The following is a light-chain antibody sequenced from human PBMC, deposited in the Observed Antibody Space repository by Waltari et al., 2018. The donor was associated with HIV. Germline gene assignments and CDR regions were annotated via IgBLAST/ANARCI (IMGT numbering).Light chain of an antibody. CDR1: RSLWYGTNDKHY. J-gene: IGKJ5*01. Sequence: QSPDSLAASLGETATIKCKSRRSLWYGTNDKHYVAWYHRNPGLRPKLLIYWGSTRESAVPERFSGSGSGTDFTLTIRRVQPEDVVFYYCQQYYSSPLTFGQGTLLEI. CDR2: WGS. CDR3: QQYYSSPLT. V-gene: IGKV4-1*01.